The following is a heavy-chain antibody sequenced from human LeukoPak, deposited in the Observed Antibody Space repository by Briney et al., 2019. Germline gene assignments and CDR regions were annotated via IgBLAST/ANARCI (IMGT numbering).Heavy chain of an antibody. D-gene: IGHD3-16*02. V-gene: IGHV4-4*02. J-gene: IGHJ4*02. CDR2: IYHSGST. CDR1: GGSISSSNW. Sequence: PSETLSLTCAVSGGSISSSNWWSWVRLPPGKGLDWIGEIYHSGSTNYNPSLKSRVTISVDKSKNQFSLKLSSVTAADTAVYYCARGLGELSFLFDYWGQGTLVTVSS. CDR3: ARGLGELSFLFDY.